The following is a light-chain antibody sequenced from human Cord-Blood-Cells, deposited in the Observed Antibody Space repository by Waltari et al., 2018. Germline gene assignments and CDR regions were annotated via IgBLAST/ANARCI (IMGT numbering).Light chain of an antibody. Sequence: DIQMPQSPSAQSASVGDRATITCRASQSVSSYLNWYQQKPGNAPKPLIYAASSLPSVVPSRFGGSGSGTEFTLTLRSLQPVDFATYYCQQSYSTPHTFGQGTKLVLK. CDR3: QQSYSTPHT. CDR1: QSVSSY. J-gene: IGKJ2*01. V-gene: IGKV1-39*01. CDR2: AAS.